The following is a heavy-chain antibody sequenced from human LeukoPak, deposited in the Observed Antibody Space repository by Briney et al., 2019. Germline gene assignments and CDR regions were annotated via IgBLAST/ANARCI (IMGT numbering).Heavy chain of an antibody. CDR3: ARVFGYYYYFDY. J-gene: IGHJ4*02. Sequence: SETLSLTCTVSGGSISSYYWSWIRQPPGKGLEWIGYIYYSESNNYNPSLKSRVTISVGTSKNQFSLKLSSVTAADTAVYYCARVFGYYYYFDYWGQGTLVTVSS. CDR2: IYYSESN. D-gene: IGHD3-22*01. CDR1: GGSISSYY. V-gene: IGHV4-59*01.